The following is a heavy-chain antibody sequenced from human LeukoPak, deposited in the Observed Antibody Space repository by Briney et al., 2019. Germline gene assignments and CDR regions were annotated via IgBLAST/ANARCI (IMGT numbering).Heavy chain of an antibody. CDR1: GFTFSSCW. J-gene: IGHJ4*02. Sequence: GSLRLSCAASGFTFSSCWMSWVRQAPGKGLEWVSVIYSGGSTYYADSVKGRFTISRDNSKNTLYLQMNSLRAEDTAVYYCARRGYCSSTSCYNEDYWGQGTLVTVSS. V-gene: IGHV3-53*01. D-gene: IGHD2-2*01. CDR2: IYSGGST. CDR3: ARRGYCSSTSCYNEDY.